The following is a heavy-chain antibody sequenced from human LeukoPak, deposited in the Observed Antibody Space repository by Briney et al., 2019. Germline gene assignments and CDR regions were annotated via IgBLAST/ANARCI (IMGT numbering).Heavy chain of an antibody. D-gene: IGHD3-3*01. Sequence: SVKVSCKASGGTFSSYTVSWVRQAPGQGLEWMGRIIPILGIANYAQKFQGRVTITADKSTSTAYMELSSLRSEDTAVYYCARDEVGGLSYDFWSGYRNYGMDVWGQGSTVTVSS. CDR2: IIPILGIA. CDR1: GGTFSSYT. V-gene: IGHV1-69*04. J-gene: IGHJ6*02. CDR3: ARDEVGGLSYDFWSGYRNYGMDV.